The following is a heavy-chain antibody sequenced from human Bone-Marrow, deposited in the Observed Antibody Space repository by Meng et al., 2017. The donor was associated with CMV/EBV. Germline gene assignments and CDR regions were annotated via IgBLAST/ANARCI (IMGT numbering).Heavy chain of an antibody. D-gene: IGHD3-10*01. CDR1: GFTFSSYS. CDR2: ISSSSSYI. V-gene: IGHV3-21*01. Sequence: ETLSLTCAASGFTFSSYSMNWVRQAPGKGLEWVSSISSSSSYIYYADSVKGRLTISRDNAKNSLYLQMNSLRAEDTAVYYCARSGQGNYFDYWGQGTLVTVSS. CDR3: ARSGQGNYFDY. J-gene: IGHJ4*02.